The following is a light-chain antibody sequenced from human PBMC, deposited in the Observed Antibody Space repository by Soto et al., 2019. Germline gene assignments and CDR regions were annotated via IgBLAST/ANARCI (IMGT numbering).Light chain of an antibody. V-gene: IGKV1-9*01. Sequence: ILLTQSPSSLSASVVDRVTITFRASQGIDTSLAWYQQKPGKAPKLLIYAPSNFQSGVPSRFSGSGSGTHFTLTISSLQPEDFATYYCQQLHGYPITFGQGTRLEI. J-gene: IGKJ5*01. CDR2: APS. CDR3: QQLHGYPIT. CDR1: QGIDTS.